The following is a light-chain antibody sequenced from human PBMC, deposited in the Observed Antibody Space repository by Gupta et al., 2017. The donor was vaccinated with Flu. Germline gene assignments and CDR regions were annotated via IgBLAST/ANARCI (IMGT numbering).Light chain of an antibody. CDR2: GAY. J-gene: IGKJ1*01. CDR1: QSISRNL. Sequence: TVLTQSPDPLPLSPGERATLSCRDSQSISRNLLAWFQQRPGQAPRLLIYGAYNRATGIPDRFSGSGSGTDFTLTISRLEPEDFAIYYCQQYEDPPVTFGQGTKVEIK. CDR3: QQYEDPPVT. V-gene: IGKV3-20*01.